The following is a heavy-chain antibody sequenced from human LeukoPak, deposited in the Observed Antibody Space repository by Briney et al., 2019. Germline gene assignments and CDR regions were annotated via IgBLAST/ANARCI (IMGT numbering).Heavy chain of an antibody. CDR3: ARVLAIFGLDTTDFYMDV. Sequence: SETLSLTCAVSGASISSHYWSWIRQPPGKGLEWIGYTSGSISDNPSLKSRVAVSVDPSQNQVSLSLTSVTAADTAVYYCARVLAIFGLDTTDFYMDVWGRGTTVTVSS. D-gene: IGHD3/OR15-3a*01. V-gene: IGHV4-59*11. CDR1: GASISSHY. J-gene: IGHJ6*03. CDR2: TSGSI.